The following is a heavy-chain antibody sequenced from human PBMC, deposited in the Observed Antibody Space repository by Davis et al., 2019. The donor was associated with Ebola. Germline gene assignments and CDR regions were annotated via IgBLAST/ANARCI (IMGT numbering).Heavy chain of an antibody. J-gene: IGHJ6*02. V-gene: IGHV3-7*03. CDR2: IKEDGSEK. D-gene: IGHD2-15*01. Sequence: GESLKISCAASGFTFRTYWMSWVRQAPGKGLEWVANIKEDGSEKFYVDSLKGRFAISRDNAKNSLYLQINSLGVEDTAVYYCARERVSCGGGSCYYSGLDVWGQGTTVTVSS. CDR3: ARERVSCGGGSCYYSGLDV. CDR1: GFTFRTYW.